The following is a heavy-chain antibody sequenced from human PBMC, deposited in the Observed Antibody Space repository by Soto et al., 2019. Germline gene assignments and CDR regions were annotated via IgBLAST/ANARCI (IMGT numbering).Heavy chain of an antibody. J-gene: IGHJ4*02. D-gene: IGHD3-22*01. CDR3: AKGHDSSGYPHDY. CDR2: ISGSGGST. V-gene: IGHV3-23*01. CDR1: GFTFSSYA. Sequence: PGGSLRLSCAASGFTFSSYAMSWVRQAPGKGLEWVSAISGSGGSTYYADSVKGRFTISRDNSKNTLYLQMNSLRAEDTAVYYCAKGHDSSGYPHDYWAQRTLVTVSS.